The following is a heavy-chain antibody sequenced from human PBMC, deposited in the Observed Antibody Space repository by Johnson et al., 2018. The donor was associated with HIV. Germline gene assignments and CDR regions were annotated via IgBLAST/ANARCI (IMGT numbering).Heavy chain of an antibody. CDR1: GFTFSSYD. J-gene: IGHJ3*02. D-gene: IGHD1-26*01. CDR3: AKKGNVGSWDLDAFDI. V-gene: IGHV3-23*04. CDR2: INNSGGGT. Sequence: VQLVESGGGLVQRGGSLRFSCAASGFTFSSYDMHWVRQAPGKGLEWVSVINNSGGGTYYADSVRGQFTISRDNSKNTLYLQMNSLRAEDTAIYYCAKKGNVGSWDLDAFDIWGQGTMVTVSS.